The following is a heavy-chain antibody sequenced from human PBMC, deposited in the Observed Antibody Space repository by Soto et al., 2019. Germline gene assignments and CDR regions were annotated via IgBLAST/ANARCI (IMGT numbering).Heavy chain of an antibody. V-gene: IGHV1-46*01. CDR2: INPSGGCT. CDR3: ERDLAAADH. Sequence: QLHLVQSGAEGKKPGASVKVSGRAAGYTFTHCYRHWVRQAPGQGLEWLGIINPSGGCTNYAHECQGSVTLNMDTYTSTVYMELRGLRSEATAVFYSERDLAAADHWGQGTLVTVSS. CDR1: GYTFTHCY. J-gene: IGHJ4*02. D-gene: IGHD6-13*01.